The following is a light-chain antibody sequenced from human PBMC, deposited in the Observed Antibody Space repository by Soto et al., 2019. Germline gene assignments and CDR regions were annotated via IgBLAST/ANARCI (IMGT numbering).Light chain of an antibody. Sequence: QSVLTQPPSGSGTPGLKVTISCSGSSSNIGSNPVSWYQQLPGTAPKSLIYSDNQRPSGVPDRTSGSRSGTSASLAISGLQAEDEAEYYCAAWDDSLRGRVFGGGTKLTVL. V-gene: IGLV1-44*01. J-gene: IGLJ2*01. CDR1: SSNIGSNP. CDR2: SDN. CDR3: AAWDDSLRGRV.